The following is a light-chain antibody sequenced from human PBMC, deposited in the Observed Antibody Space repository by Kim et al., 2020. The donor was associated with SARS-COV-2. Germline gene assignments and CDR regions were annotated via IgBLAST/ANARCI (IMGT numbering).Light chain of an antibody. Sequence: ELTQPPSASGTPGQRVTISCSGSTSNIGSYTVNWYQHLPRTASKLLIYTNNQRPSGVPDRFSGSKSGTSASLAISGLQSEDEADYFCATWDGSLNGWVFGGGTKLSVL. CDR1: TSNIGSYT. J-gene: IGLJ3*02. CDR2: TNN. CDR3: ATWDGSLNGWV. V-gene: IGLV1-44*01.